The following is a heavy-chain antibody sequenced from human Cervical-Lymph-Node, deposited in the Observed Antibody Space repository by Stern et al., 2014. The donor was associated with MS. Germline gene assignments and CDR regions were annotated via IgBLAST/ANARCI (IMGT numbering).Heavy chain of an antibody. CDR2: VYYTGST. CDR1: GDSLNIYY. D-gene: IGHD2-2*01. Sequence: QLQLQESGPGLVKPSETLSLTCTVSGDSLNIYYWTWIRQPPGTGMELIGHVYYTGSTNYNPSLKSRVTISLDKSKNQFSLDLSSVTAADTAVYFCAREEVVVPGGLRYWGQGTLVTVSS. J-gene: IGHJ4*02. CDR3: AREEVVVPGGLRY. V-gene: IGHV4-59*01.